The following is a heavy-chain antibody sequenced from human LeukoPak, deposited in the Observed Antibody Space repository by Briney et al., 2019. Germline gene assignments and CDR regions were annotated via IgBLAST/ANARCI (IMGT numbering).Heavy chain of an antibody. V-gene: IGHV3-74*01. J-gene: IGHJ4*02. CDR2: INSDGSST. Sequence: PGGSPRLSCAASGISFGDYAMNWVRQAPGKGLVWVSRINSDGSSTSYADSVKGRFTISRDNAKNTLYLQMNSLRAEDTAVYYCARGRLRWVPTYFDYWGQGTLVTVSS. CDR3: ARGRLRWVPTYFDY. D-gene: IGHD4-23*01. CDR1: GISFGDYA.